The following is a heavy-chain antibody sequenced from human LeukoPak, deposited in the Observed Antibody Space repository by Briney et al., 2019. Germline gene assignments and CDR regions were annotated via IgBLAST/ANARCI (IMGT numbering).Heavy chain of an antibody. CDR1: GFTFSSYA. D-gene: IGHD3-22*01. CDR2: ISYDGSNK. CDR3: AKTYYYDSSGAFDI. V-gene: IGHV3-30*18. J-gene: IGHJ3*02. Sequence: PGRSLRLSCAASGFTFSSYAMHWVRQAPGKGLEWVAVISYDGSNKYYADSVKGRFTISRDNSKNTLYLQMNSLRAEDTAVYYCAKTYYYDSSGAFDIWGQGTMVTVSS.